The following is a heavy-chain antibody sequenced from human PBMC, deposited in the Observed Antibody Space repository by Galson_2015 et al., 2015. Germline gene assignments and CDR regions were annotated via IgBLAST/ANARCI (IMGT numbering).Heavy chain of an antibody. CDR1: GLTFSSYG. Sequence: SLRLSCAASGLTFSSYGMHWVRQAPGKGLEWVAFLSYDGSNKYYADSVKGRFTISRDNSKNTLYLQMNSLRVEDTAVYYCAKDPSTYYYDSSGPYYYYGMDVWGQGTTVAVSS. CDR3: AKDPSTYYYDSSGPYYYYGMDV. D-gene: IGHD3-22*01. V-gene: IGHV3-30*18. J-gene: IGHJ6*02. CDR2: LSYDGSNK.